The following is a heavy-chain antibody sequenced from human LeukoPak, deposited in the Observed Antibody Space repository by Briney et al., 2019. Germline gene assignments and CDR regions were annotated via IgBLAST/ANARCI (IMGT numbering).Heavy chain of an antibody. J-gene: IGHJ4*02. Sequence: PGGSLRLSCAASGFTFSSYEMNWVRQAPGKGLEWVSYTSSSGSTIYYADSVKGRFTISRDNAKNSLYLQMNSLRAEDTAVYYCAREVLSTGFPIGTYYYDSSGYRRHFDYWGQGTLVTVSS. D-gene: IGHD3-22*01. CDR2: TSSSGSTI. V-gene: IGHV3-48*03. CDR3: AREVLSTGFPIGTYYYDSSGYRRHFDY. CDR1: GFTFSSYE.